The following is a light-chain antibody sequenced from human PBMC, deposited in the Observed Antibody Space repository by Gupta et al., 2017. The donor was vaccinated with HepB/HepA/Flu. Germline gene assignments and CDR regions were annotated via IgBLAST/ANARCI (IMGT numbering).Light chain of an antibody. V-gene: IGLV1-44*01. CDR3: EKWDDNTSTVV. CDR1: SSNIGSNT. Sequence: QSVLTQPPSPSGTPFHMSTISCSGSSSNIGSNTVNWHRQLPGQAPNLLIYNNNQRPSGVPDRFSGSKSGTSASLAIRVVKSEDEAEYYYEKWDDNTSTVVFGGGTKLTVL. CDR2: NNN. J-gene: IGLJ2*01.